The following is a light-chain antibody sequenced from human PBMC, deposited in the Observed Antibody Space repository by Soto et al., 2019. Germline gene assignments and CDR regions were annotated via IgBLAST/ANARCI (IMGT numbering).Light chain of an antibody. Sequence: QSALTQPPSVSAAPGQRVTISCSGTSSNIASNYVSWYQQFPGTATRLLIYDDNKRPSGIPDRFSASKSGTSATLGITGLQSGDEADYYCGTWDSSLSGGVFGTGTKVTVL. J-gene: IGLJ1*01. V-gene: IGLV1-51*01. CDR3: GTWDSSLSGGV. CDR2: DDN. CDR1: SSNIASNY.